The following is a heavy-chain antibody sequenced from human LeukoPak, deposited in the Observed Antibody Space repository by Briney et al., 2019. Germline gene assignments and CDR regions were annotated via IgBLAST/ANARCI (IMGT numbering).Heavy chain of an antibody. J-gene: IGHJ6*02. Sequence: SETLSLTCTVSGGSISSYYWSWIRQPPGKGLEWIGYIYYSGSTNYNPSLKSRVTISVDTSKNQFSLKLSSVTAADTAVYYCARAATPKQQRYGMDVWGQGTTVTVSS. CDR3: ARAATPKQQRYGMDV. CDR2: IYYSGST. D-gene: IGHD6-13*01. CDR1: GGSISSYY. V-gene: IGHV4-59*01.